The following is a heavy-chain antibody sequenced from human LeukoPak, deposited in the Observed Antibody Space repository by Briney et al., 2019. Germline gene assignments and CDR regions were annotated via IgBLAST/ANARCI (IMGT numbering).Heavy chain of an antibody. J-gene: IGHJ6*03. CDR3: ARHNGFDRGYYYYLDV. CDR1: GGFINSYY. CDR2: VYTSGIT. V-gene: IGHV4-4*07. Sequence: PSETLSLTCTVSGGFINSYYWSWIRQPAGKGLQWIGRVYTSGITNYNPSLKSRITMSVDTSKNQFSLKLTSVTAADTAVYYCARHNGFDRGYYYYLDVWGKGNTVTVSS. D-gene: IGHD3-9*01.